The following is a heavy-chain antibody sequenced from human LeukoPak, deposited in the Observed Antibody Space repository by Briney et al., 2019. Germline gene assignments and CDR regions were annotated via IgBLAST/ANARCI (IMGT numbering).Heavy chain of an antibody. Sequence: PSETLSLTCAVYGGSFSGYYWSWIRQPPGKGLEWIGEINHSGSTNYNPSLKSRVTISVDTSKNQFSLKLSSVTAADTAVYYCARGSIDYDFWSGYYRFDYWGQGTLVTVSS. J-gene: IGHJ4*02. D-gene: IGHD3-3*01. CDR2: INHSGST. CDR3: ARGSIDYDFWSGYYRFDY. V-gene: IGHV4-34*01. CDR1: GGSFSGYY.